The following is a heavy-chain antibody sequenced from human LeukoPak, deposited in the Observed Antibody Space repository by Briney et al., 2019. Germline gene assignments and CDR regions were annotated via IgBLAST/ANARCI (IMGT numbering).Heavy chain of an antibody. CDR1: GFTFSTYG. D-gene: IGHD3-22*01. V-gene: IGHV3-23*01. Sequence: GGSLRLSCAASGFTFSTYGMTWVRQAPGKGLEWVSAISGSGGSTYYADSVKGRFTISRDNSKNTLYLQMNSLRAEDTAVYYCAKEGRGWYYYDSSGPDYWGQGTLVTVSS. J-gene: IGHJ4*02. CDR3: AKEGRGWYYYDSSGPDY. CDR2: ISGSGGST.